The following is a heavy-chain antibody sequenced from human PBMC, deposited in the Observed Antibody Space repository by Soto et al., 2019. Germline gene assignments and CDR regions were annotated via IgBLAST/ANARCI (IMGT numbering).Heavy chain of an antibody. J-gene: IGHJ1*01. CDR1: GYTFTSYG. CDR3: AGGPFGGWLQYGAEYFQH. Sequence: QVQLVQSGAEVKKPGASVKVSCKASGYTFTSYGISWVRQAPGQGLEWMGWISAYNGNTNYAQKLQGRVTMTTDTSTSKAYMELRSMRSDDTAVYYCAGGPFGGWLQYGAEYFQHWGQGTLVTVSS. D-gene: IGHD3-16*01. V-gene: IGHV1-18*01. CDR2: ISAYNGNT.